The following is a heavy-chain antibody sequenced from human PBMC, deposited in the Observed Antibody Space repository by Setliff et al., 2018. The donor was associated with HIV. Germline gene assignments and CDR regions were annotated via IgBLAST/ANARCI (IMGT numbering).Heavy chain of an antibody. V-gene: IGHV1-69*05. CDR3: ARDLPTPNWGFDY. Sequence: SVKVSCKVSGYTHTELSIHWVRQAPGKGLEWMGGIIPIFGTANYAQKFQGRVTATTDTSASTAYMELSSLRSEDTAVYYCARDLPTPNWGFDYWGQGTLVTVSS. J-gene: IGHJ4*02. CDR2: IIPIFGTA. CDR1: GYTHTELS. D-gene: IGHD7-27*01.